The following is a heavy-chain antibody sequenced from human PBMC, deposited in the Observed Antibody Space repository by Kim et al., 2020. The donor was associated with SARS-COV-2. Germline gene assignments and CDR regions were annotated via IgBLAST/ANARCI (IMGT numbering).Heavy chain of an antibody. V-gene: IGHV4-39*01. CDR3: ASGEPSANYYDSSGYFGY. CDR2: IYYSGST. CDR1: GGSISSSSYY. D-gene: IGHD3-22*01. Sequence: SETLSLTCTVSGGSISSSSYYWGWIRQPPGKGLEWIGSIYYSGSTYYNPSLKSRVTISVDTSKNQFSLKLSSVTAADTAVYYCASGEPSANYYDSSGYFGYWGQGTLVTVSS. J-gene: IGHJ4*02.